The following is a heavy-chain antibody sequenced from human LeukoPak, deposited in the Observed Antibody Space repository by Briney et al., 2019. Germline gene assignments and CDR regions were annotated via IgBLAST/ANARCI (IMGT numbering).Heavy chain of an antibody. CDR3: ASYGSGSYNFDY. Sequence: SETLSLTCTVSGGSISSYYWSWIRQPPGKGLEWIGEINHSGSTNYNPSLKSRVTISVDTSKNQFSLKLSSVTAADTAVYYCASYGSGSYNFDYWGQGTLVTVSS. CDR2: INHSGST. J-gene: IGHJ4*02. D-gene: IGHD3-10*01. CDR1: GGSISSYY. V-gene: IGHV4-34*01.